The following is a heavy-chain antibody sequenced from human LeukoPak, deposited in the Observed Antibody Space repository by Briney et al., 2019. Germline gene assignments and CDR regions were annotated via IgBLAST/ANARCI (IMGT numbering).Heavy chain of an antibody. CDR1: GYSINNYW. Sequence: GSLKISCKGSGYSINNYWIGWVRQMPGKGLEWMGIIYPADSDIRYSPSFQGQVTISADKSISTAYLQWSSLKASDTAMYYCARQEYCSGGSCYTWFDPWGQGTLVIVSS. D-gene: IGHD2-15*01. CDR3: ARQEYCSGGSCYTWFDP. V-gene: IGHV5-51*01. CDR2: IYPADSDI. J-gene: IGHJ5*02.